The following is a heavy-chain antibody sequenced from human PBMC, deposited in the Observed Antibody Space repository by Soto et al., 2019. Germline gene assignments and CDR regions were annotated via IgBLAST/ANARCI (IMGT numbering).Heavy chain of an antibody. J-gene: IGHJ4*02. D-gene: IGHD1-26*01. CDR2: ISGSGVSK. CDR3: AKDRSPGATTWNVY. V-gene: IGHV3-23*01. Sequence: DVQLLESGRALVQPGGSLRLSCVVSGFIFSSSAMNWVRQAPGKGLEWVSTISGSGVSKYYADSVKGRFTVSRDNSNNTVSLQMNSLRAEDAAVYYCAKDRSPGATTWNVYWGQGTLVTVSS. CDR1: GFIFSSSA.